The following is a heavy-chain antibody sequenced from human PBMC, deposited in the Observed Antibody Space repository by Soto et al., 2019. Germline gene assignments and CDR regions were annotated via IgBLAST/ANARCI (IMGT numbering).Heavy chain of an antibody. CDR2: INPSGGST. D-gene: IGHD2-15*01. Sequence: GASVKVSCKASGYTFTSYYMHWVRQAPGQGLEWMGIINPSGGSTNYAQKLQGRVTMTTDTSTSTAYMELRSLRSDDTAVYYCARAPGGCSGGSCYSWDYYYYMDVWGKGTTVTVSS. J-gene: IGHJ6*03. CDR1: GYTFTSYY. CDR3: ARAPGGCSGGSCYSWDYYYYMDV. V-gene: IGHV1-46*01.